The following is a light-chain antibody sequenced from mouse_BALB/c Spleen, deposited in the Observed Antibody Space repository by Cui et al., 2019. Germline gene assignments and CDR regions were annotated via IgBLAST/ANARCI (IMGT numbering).Light chain of an antibody. CDR1: ENIYSN. V-gene: IGKV12-46*01. CDR2: AAT. CDR3: QHFRGTPYMYT. Sequence: DIQMTQSPASLSVSVGETVTITCRASENIYSNLAWYQQKQGKSPQLLVYAATNLADGVPTRFSGSGSGTQYSLKINSLQSEDFGSYYCQHFRGTPYMYTFGGGTKLEIK. J-gene: IGKJ2*01.